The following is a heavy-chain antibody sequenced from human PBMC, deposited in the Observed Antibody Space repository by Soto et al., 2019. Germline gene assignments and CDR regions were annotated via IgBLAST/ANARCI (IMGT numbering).Heavy chain of an antibody. CDR3: AKGAGPPWFDP. V-gene: IGHV4-4*07. CDR1: GGSTRTYH. Sequence: SETLSLTCSVSGGSTRTYHWSWIRQPAGKGLEWIGRISTTGGTNYSPSLERRVTMSLDTSKNQFSLELTSVTAADTAIYCCAKGAGPPWFDPWGQGTLVTVSS. J-gene: IGHJ5*02. CDR2: ISTTGGT.